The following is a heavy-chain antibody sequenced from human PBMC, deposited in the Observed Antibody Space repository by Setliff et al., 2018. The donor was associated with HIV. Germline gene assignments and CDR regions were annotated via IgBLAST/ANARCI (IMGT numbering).Heavy chain of an antibody. J-gene: IGHJ2*01. Sequence: GVSLRLSCAASGFTFGSYWMSWVRQAPGKGLEWVANIKQDGSEKYYVDSVKGRFTISRDNAKNSLYLQMNSLRAEDTAVYYCARDPYPYADYGDWYFDLWGRGTLVTVSS. CDR1: GFTFGSYW. CDR2: IKQDGSEK. V-gene: IGHV3-7*01. D-gene: IGHD4-17*01. CDR3: ARDPYPYADYGDWYFDL.